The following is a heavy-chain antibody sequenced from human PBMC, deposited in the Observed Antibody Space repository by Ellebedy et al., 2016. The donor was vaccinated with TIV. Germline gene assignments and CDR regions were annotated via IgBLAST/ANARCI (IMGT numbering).Heavy chain of an antibody. D-gene: IGHD1-26*01. CDR3: ARGHSGSYSRWYFDL. Sequence: MPGGSLRLSCIVSGGSISNYYWSWIRQPPGKGLEWIGSIYYSGSTNFNPSLKSRVIISVDTSKNQFSLKLNSVTAADTAVYYCARGHSGSYSRWYFDLWGRGTLVTVSS. J-gene: IGHJ2*01. CDR2: IYYSGST. CDR1: GGSISNYY. V-gene: IGHV4-59*01.